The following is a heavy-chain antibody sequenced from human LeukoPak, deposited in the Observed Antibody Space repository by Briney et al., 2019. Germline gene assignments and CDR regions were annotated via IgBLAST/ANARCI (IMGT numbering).Heavy chain of an antibody. CDR3: ARDQWSAAGALDYYYYYMDV. CDR2: IYTSGST. D-gene: IGHD6-13*01. CDR1: GGSISSGSYY. J-gene: IGHJ6*03. Sequence: TPSGTLSLTCAASGGSISSGSYYWSWIRQPAGKGLEWIGRIYTSGSTNYDPSLKSRVTISVDTSKNQFSLKLSSVTAADTAVYYCARDQWSAAGALDYYYYYMDVWGKGTTVTISS. V-gene: IGHV4-61*02.